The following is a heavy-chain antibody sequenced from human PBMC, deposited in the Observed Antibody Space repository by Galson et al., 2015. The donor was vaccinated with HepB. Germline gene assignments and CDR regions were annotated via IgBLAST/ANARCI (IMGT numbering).Heavy chain of an antibody. CDR1: GGTFSSYT. D-gene: IGHD3-16*01. Sequence: SVKVSCKASGGTFSSYTISWVRQAPGQGLEWMGRIIPILGIANYAQKFQGRVTITADKSTSTAYMELSSLRSEDTAVYYCARGAYYDYVWGSYDLDYWGQGTLVTVSS. CDR2: IIPILGIA. J-gene: IGHJ4*02. V-gene: IGHV1-69*02. CDR3: ARGAYYDYVWGSYDLDY.